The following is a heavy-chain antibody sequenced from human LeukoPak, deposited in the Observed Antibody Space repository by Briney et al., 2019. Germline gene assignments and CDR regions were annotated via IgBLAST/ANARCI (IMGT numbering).Heavy chain of an antibody. J-gene: IGHJ4*02. V-gene: IGHV3-23*01. CDR1: GFTFSSYA. D-gene: IGHD3-22*01. CDR2: ISGSGGST. CDR3: AKSYSSGYYYRPDY. Sequence: PGGSLRLSCAASGFTFSSYAMSWVRQAPGKGLEWVSAISGSGGSTSYADSVKGRFTISRDNSRNTLYLQMNSLRAEDTAVYYCAKSYSSGYYYRPDYWGQGTLVTVSS.